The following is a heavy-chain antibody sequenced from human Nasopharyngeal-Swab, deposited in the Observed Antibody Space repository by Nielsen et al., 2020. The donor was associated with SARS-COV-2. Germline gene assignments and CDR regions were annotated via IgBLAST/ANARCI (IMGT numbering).Heavy chain of an antibody. CDR2: ISAYNGNT. V-gene: IGHV1-18*04. CDR1: GYTFTSYG. CDR3: ARDTYDVWIKLYYYYYYGMDV. Sequence: ASVKVSCKASGYTFTSYGISWVRQAPGQGLEWMGWISAYNGNTNYAQKLQGRVTMTTDTSTSTAYMELRSLRSDDTAVYYCARDTYDVWIKLYYYYYYGMDVWGQGTTVTVSS. J-gene: IGHJ6*02. D-gene: IGHD3-3*01.